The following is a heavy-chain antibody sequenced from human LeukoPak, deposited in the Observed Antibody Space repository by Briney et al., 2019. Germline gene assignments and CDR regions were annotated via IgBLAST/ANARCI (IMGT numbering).Heavy chain of an antibody. CDR2: IYYSGST. D-gene: IGHD1-7*01. CDR1: GGSISSGGYY. CDR3: ARFAKELPALDY. V-gene: IGHV4-31*03. Sequence: SETLSLTCTVSGGSISSGGYYWRWIRQHPGKGLEWIGYIYYSGSTYYNPSLKSRVTISVDTSKNQFSLKLSSVTAADTAVYYCARFAKELPALDYWGQGTLVTVSS. J-gene: IGHJ4*02.